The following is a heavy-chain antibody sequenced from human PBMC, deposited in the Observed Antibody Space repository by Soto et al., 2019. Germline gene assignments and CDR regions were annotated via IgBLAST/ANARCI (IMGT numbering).Heavy chain of an antibody. V-gene: IGHV4-31*03. J-gene: IGHJ4*02. CDR1: GASINSGGYY. Sequence: TLSLTCTVSGASINSGGYYCSWIRQLPGKGLECIGYIYFSGSTYYNPSLESRVTISLDTSQNQYSLKLSSVTAADTAVYYCASGNAWEVPLGYWGQGTLVTVSS. CDR2: IYFSGST. D-gene: IGHD1-26*01. CDR3: ASGNAWEVPLGY.